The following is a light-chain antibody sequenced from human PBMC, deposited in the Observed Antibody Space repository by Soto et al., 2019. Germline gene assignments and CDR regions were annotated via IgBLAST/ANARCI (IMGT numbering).Light chain of an antibody. V-gene: IGKV3-15*01. J-gene: IGKJ1*01. Sequence: ETVMTQSPATLSVSPGERATLSCRASQTIDNKLAWYQQRPGQAPRLLIYGASIRATGIPARFSGSGSGTEFTLTISGLQSEDFGVYYCQQYKDWRTFGQGTNVDIK. CDR1: QTIDNK. CDR2: GAS. CDR3: QQYKDWRT.